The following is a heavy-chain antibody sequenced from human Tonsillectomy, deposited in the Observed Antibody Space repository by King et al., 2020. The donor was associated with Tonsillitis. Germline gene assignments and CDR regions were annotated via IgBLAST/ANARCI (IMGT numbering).Heavy chain of an antibody. CDR2: INHNSGGT. D-gene: IGHD3-10*02. Sequence: VQLVESGAEVKKPGASVKVSCKASGYTFTGYYMRWVRQAPGQGLEWMGWINHNSGGTNYAQTLQGRVTMTRDTSISTAYMEMRRLRADDTAVYNCARDKRIPMCRADYYYYYGIDVWGQGTTVTVSS. CDR1: GYTFTGYY. CDR3: ARDKRIPMCRADYYYYYGIDV. J-gene: IGHJ6*02. V-gene: IGHV1-2*02.